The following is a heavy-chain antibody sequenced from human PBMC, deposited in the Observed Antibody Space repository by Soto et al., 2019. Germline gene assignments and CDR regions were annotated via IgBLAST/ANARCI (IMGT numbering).Heavy chain of an antibody. J-gene: IGHJ6*02. D-gene: IGHD6-13*01. Sequence: GSGPTLVNPTETLTLTCTFSGFSLTSPGMCVSWIRQSPGKALEWLALIERDDDDKYYSTSLKTRLTISKDTRKNQVVLTMANMEPADTATYYCAWSIRCPRSFNGMAFWGQGTTVTVSS. CDR1: GFSLTSPGMC. V-gene: IGHV2-70*13. CDR2: IERDDDDK. CDR3: AWSIRCPRSFNGMAF.